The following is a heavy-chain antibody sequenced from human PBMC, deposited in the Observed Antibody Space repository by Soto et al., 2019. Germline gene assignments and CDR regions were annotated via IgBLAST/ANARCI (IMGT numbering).Heavy chain of an antibody. CDR1: GFTLSTYA. CDR3: ATCVKIFGGNYYYYYGMDV. D-gene: IGHD3-3*01. CDR2: ISGSGDNT. J-gene: IGHJ6*02. Sequence: PGGSLRLSCAASGFTLSTYAMSWVRQAPGKGLEWVSGISGSGDNTYYADSVKGRFTISRDNSKNTLYLQMNSLRAEDTAVYYCATCVKIFGGNYYYYYGMDVWGQGTKVTVYS. V-gene: IGHV3-23*01.